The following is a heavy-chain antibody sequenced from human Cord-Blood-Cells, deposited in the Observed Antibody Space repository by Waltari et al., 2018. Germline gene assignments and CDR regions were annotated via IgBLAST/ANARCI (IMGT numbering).Heavy chain of an antibody. J-gene: IGHJ4*02. CDR3: ARGGDYGSGSYSNFDY. V-gene: IGHV3-30*04. CDR2: ISYDGSNK. Sequence: QVQLVESGGGLVQPGRSLRLSCAASGFTFSSYAMHWVRQAPGKGLGWVAVISYDGSNKYYADSVKGRFTISRDNSKNTLYLQMNSLRAEDTAVYYCARGGDYGSGSYSNFDYWGQGTLVTVSS. CDR1: GFTFSSYA. D-gene: IGHD3-10*01.